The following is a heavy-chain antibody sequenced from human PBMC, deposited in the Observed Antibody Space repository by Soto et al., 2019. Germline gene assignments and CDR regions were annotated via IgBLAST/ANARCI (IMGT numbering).Heavy chain of an antibody. CDR2: IYHSGST. CDR1: GGSISSRNW. J-gene: IGHJ4*02. Sequence: PSETLSLTCAVSGGSISSRNWWTWVRQPPGKGLEWIGEIYHSGSTNYSPSLKSRVTISVDKSKSQFSLKLSSVTAADTAVYYCSRNGGNSDFDYWGQGTLVTVSS. V-gene: IGHV4-4*02. CDR3: SRNGGNSDFDY. D-gene: IGHD2-21*02.